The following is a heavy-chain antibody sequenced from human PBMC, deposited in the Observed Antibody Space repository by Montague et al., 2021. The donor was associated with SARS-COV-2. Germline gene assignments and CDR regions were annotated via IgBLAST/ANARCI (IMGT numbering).Heavy chain of an antibody. J-gene: IGHJ3*01. Sequence: SETLSLTCSVSGGTISSSSFFWGWIRQPPGKGLEWIGSLSDTGTTYYNPSLKNRVTISVDMSRNQFSLTLTSVTAADTAVYYCSSPGNRPLGGPGTLVTVSS. CDR1: GGTISSSSFF. D-gene: IGHD6-6*01. V-gene: IGHV4-39*01. CDR3: SSPGNRPL. CDR2: LSDTGTT.